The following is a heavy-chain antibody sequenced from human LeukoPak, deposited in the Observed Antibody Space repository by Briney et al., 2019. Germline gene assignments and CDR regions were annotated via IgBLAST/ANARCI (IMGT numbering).Heavy chain of an antibody. V-gene: IGHV3-7*01. CDR1: GFTFSSYW. J-gene: IGHJ4*02. CDR3: ATAIAVAEGEVYFDY. D-gene: IGHD6-19*01. CDR2: IKQDGSEK. Sequence: PGGSLRLSCAASGFTFSSYWMSWVRQAPGKGLEWVANIKQDGSEKYYVDSVKGRFTISRDNSKNTLYLQMNSLRAEDTAVYYCATAIAVAEGEVYFDYWGQGTLVTVSS.